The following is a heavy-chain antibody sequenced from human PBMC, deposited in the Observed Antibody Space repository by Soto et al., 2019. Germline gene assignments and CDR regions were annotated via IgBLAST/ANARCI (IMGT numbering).Heavy chain of an antibody. J-gene: IGHJ4*02. CDR1: GFTFSNSA. CDR2: IRDSDSGGST. Sequence: GGSLRLSCAASGFTFSNSAMTWVRQAPAKGLEWVSTIRDSDSGGSTFYADSAKGRFTISRDDSKNTLYLQMSSLRAEDTAMYYCAKVRVGIDVDFDYWGQGALVTVSS. D-gene: IGHD2-21*01. CDR3: AKVRVGIDVDFDY. V-gene: IGHV3-23*01.